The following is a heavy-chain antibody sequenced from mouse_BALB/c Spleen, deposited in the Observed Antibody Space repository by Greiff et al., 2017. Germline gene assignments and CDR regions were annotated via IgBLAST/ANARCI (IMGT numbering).Heavy chain of an antibody. J-gene: IGHJ4*01. Sequence: EVHLVESGGGLVKPGGSLKLSCAASGFAFSSYDMSWVRQTPEKRLEWVAYISSGGGSTYYPDTVKGRFTISRDNAKNTLYLQMSSLKSEDTAMYYCARQGVRRLYYAMDYWGQGTSVTVSS. CDR1: GFAFSSYD. D-gene: IGHD2-14*01. CDR2: ISSGGGST. CDR3: ARQGVRRLYYAMDY. V-gene: IGHV5-12-1*01.